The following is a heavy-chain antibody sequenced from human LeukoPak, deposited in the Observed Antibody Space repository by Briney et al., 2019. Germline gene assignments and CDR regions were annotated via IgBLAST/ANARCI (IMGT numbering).Heavy chain of an antibody. CDR1: GYTFTSYG. D-gene: IGHD6-19*01. CDR3: ATKPPTPYSSGWSHDY. Sequence: GASVKVSCKASGYTFTSYGISWVRQAPGQGLEWMGWISAYNGNTNYAQKLQGRVTMTTDTSTSTAYMELSSLRSEDTAVYYCATKPPTPYSSGWSHDYWGQGTLVTVSS. J-gene: IGHJ4*02. V-gene: IGHV1-18*01. CDR2: ISAYNGNT.